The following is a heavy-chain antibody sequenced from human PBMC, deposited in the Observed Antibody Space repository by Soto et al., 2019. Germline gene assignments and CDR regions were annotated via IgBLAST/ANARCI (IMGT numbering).Heavy chain of an antibody. V-gene: IGHV1-69*12. Sequence: QVQLVQSGTEVKKPGSSVKVSCKASGGTFSRYAINWVRQAPGQGLEWMGGVTPIFGTPTYAQKFRGRVTITGDGSTKTAYMELRRLRSEDTAVYYCAQTLGLSVSGPGRFDLWGRGTLVTVTS. CDR3: AQTLGLSVSGPGRFDL. CDR1: GGTFSRYA. J-gene: IGHJ2*01. D-gene: IGHD6-19*01. CDR2: VTPIFGTP.